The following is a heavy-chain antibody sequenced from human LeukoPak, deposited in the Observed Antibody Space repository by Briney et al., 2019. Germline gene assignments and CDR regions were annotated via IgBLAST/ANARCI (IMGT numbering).Heavy chain of an antibody. J-gene: IGHJ4*02. V-gene: IGHV4-39*07. CDR1: GGSISSSSYY. CDR2: IYYSGST. Sequence: SETLSLTCTVSGGSISSSSYYWGWIRQPPGKGLERIGSIYYSGSTYYNPSLKSRVTISVDTSKNQFSLKLSSVTAADTAVYYCARDSVAAENPLGYFDYWGQGTLVTVSS. D-gene: IGHD6-19*01. CDR3: ARDSVAAENPLGYFDY.